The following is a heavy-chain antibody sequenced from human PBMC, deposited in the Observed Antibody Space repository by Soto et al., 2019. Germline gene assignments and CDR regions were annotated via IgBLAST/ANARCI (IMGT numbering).Heavy chain of an antibody. CDR3: ARDRGSYGMDV. CDR1: GDSISVGYY. J-gene: IGHJ6*02. Sequence: QVQLQESGPGLVKPSQTLSLTCTVSGDSISVGYYWSWIRQHPGKGLEWIGYVSPSGTTYYNPSLKSRVSISTDTSKNQFSLEVCSVTVADTAVYYCARDRGSYGMDVWGQGTTVTVSS. CDR2: VSPSGTT. V-gene: IGHV4-31*03.